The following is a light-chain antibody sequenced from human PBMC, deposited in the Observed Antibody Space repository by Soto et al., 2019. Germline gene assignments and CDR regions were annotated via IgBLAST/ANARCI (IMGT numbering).Light chain of an antibody. CDR1: KSLRRS. CDR3: QQYNNWPQT. V-gene: IGKV3-15*01. J-gene: IGKJ1*01. CDR2: DAS. Sequence: ETMMTQSPDTLSVSLGERATLSCRDSKSLRRSLAWYQQKPGQAPRLLIYDASTRETGIPARFSGSGSGTDFTLTISGLQSEDFAVYYCQQYNNWPQTFGQGTKVDIK.